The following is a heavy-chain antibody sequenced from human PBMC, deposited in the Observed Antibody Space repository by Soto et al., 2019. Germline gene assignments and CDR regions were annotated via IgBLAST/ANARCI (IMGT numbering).Heavy chain of an antibody. D-gene: IGHD2-8*02. CDR1: GFTFSTYD. V-gene: IGHV3-13*01. CDR2: IGTAYDT. J-gene: IGHJ6*03. CDR3: AREYIALYGTGNYYYYMDV. Sequence: HPGGSLRLSCAASGFTFSTYDMHWVRQATGKGLEWVSAIGTAYDTYYSGSVKGRFTISRENAKNSLYLQMNSLRAEDTAVYYCAREYIALYGTGNYYYYMDVWGKRSTVTVSS.